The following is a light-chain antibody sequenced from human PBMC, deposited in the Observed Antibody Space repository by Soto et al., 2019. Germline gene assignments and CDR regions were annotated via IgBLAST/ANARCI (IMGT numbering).Light chain of an antibody. CDR1: SSNIGAGYD. CDR2: ANS. Sequence: QSVLTQPPSVSGAPGQRVTISCTGRSSNIGAGYDVHWYQQLPGTAPKLLIYANSNRPSGVPDRFSGSKSGTSASLAITGLQAEDEADYYCQSYDSSLSGVVFGGGTQLTVL. J-gene: IGLJ2*01. CDR3: QSYDSSLSGVV. V-gene: IGLV1-40*01.